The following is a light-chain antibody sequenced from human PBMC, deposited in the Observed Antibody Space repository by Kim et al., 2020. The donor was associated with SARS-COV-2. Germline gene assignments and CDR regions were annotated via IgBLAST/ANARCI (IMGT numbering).Light chain of an antibody. V-gene: IGLV3-1*01. CDR2: QDS. CDR3: QTWDSTSVV. Sequence: SVCPGQTASITCSGDQLGDKYACWYQQKSGQSPVLVMFQDSKRPSGIPERFSGSNSGNTATLTISGTQAMDEADYYCQTWDSTSVVFGGGTQLTVL. CDR1: QLGDKY. J-gene: IGLJ2*01.